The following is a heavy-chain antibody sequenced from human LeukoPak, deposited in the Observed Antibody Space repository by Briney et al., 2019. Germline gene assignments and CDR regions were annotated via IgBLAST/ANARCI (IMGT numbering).Heavy chain of an antibody. Sequence: ASVKVSCKASGYTFTSYDINWVRQATGQGLEWMGWMSPNSANTGYAQKFQGRLTMTRNTPIGTAYMELSSLRSEDTAVYYCAREGLWGGFFDYWGQGPLVPVS. D-gene: IGHD3-16*01. CDR3: AREGLWGGFFDY. CDR1: GYTFTSYD. J-gene: IGHJ4*02. V-gene: IGHV1-8*01. CDR2: MSPNSANT.